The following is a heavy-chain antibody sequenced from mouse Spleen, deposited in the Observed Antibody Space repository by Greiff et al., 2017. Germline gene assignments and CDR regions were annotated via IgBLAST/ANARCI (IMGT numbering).Heavy chain of an antibody. Sequence: EVMLVESGGGLVKLGGSLKLSCAASGFTFSSYAMSWVRQTPEKRLEWVATISSGGGNTYYPDSVKGRFTISRDNAKNTLYLQMSSLKSEDTAMYYCARTLTGPYAMDYWGQGTSVTVSS. CDR1: GFTFSSYA. V-gene: IGHV5-9*01. CDR3: ARTLTGPYAMDY. J-gene: IGHJ4*01. CDR2: ISSGGGNT. D-gene: IGHD4-1*01.